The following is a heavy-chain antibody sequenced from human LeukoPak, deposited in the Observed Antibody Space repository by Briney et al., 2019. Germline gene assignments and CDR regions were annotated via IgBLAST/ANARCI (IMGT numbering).Heavy chain of an antibody. J-gene: IGHJ4*02. CDR2: IYYSGST. CDR1: GGSISSGGYY. D-gene: IGHD6-13*01. V-gene: IGHV4-61*08. CDR3: ARVTAAAGDFDY. Sequence: SQTLSLTCTVSGGSISSGGYYWSWIRQPPGKGLEWIGYIYYSGSTNYNPSLKSRVTISVDTSKNQFSLKLSSVTAADTAVYYCARVTAAAGDFDYWGQGTLVTVSS.